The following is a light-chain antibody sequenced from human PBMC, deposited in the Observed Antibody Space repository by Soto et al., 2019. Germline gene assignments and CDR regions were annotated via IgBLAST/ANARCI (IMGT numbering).Light chain of an antibody. J-gene: IGLJ3*02. CDR2: NND. CDR3: AAWDDSLSGRV. V-gene: IGLV1-47*02. CDR1: GSNIGPNY. Sequence: QSVLTQPPSASGTPGQRVTMSCSGSGSNIGPNYVFWFQQFPGTAPKLLIYNNDQQPSAVPDRFSGSKSGTSASLEISGLRSEDEADYYCAAWDDSLSGRVFGGGTKLTVL.